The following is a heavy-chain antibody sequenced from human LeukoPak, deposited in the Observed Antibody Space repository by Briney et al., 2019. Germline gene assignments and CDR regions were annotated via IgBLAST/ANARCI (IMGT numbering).Heavy chain of an antibody. D-gene: IGHD2/OR15-2a*01. V-gene: IGHV4-39*01. CDR2: IYYSGST. CDR3: ARHNPFRPFPDY. Sequence: SETLSLTCTVSGGSISSSSYYWGWIRQPPGKGVEWIGSIYYSGSTYYNPSLKSRVTFSLDTSNNQFSLKLSSVTAADTAVYFCARHNPFRPFPDYWGQGTLVTVSS. J-gene: IGHJ4*02. CDR1: GGSISSSSYY.